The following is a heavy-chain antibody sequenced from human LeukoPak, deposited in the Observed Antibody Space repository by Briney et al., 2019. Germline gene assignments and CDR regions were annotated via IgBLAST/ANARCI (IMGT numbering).Heavy chain of an antibody. V-gene: IGHV4-59*08. J-gene: IGHJ3*02. CDR3: ARPYSSSSHGSFDI. D-gene: IGHD6-13*01. CDR2: IYYSGST. Sequence: KSSETLSLTCIVSGGSISSYYWSWIRQPPGKGLEWIGYIYYSGSTNYNPSLKSRVTISVDMSKNQFSLKLSSVTAADTAVYYCARPYSSSSHGSFDIWGQGTMVTVSS. CDR1: GGSISSYY.